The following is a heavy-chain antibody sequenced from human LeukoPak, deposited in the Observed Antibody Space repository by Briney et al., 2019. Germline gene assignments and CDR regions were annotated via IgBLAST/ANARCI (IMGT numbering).Heavy chain of an antibody. V-gene: IGHV3-7*03. J-gene: IGHJ4*02. CDR1: GFTFSSYW. CDR3: ARPLDYYDSSGYDT. D-gene: IGHD3-22*01. CDR2: IKEDGGEA. Sequence: GGSLRLSCETSGFTFSSYWMTWVRQAPGKGLEWVANIKEDGGEANYVGSVKGRFTISRDNAKNTLYLQMNSLRAEDTAVYYCARPLDYYDSSGYDTWGQGTLVTVSS.